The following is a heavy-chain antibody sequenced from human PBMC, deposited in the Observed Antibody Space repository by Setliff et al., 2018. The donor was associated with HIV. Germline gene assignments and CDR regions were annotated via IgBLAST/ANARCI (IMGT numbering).Heavy chain of an antibody. CDR1: GGSINSFY. J-gene: IGHJ6*03. V-gene: IGHV4-4*07. CDR2: IFASGNT. D-gene: IGHD3-22*01. CDR3: AREFYHYDSSDYYSDYYYYYMDV. Sequence: NPSETLSLTCTVSGGSINSFYWNWVRQPAGRGLEWIGRIFASGNTNYNPSLKSRVTMSVDTSKNQISLKLSSVTAADTAVFYCAREFYHYDSSDYYSDYYYYYMDVWGKGTTVTVSS.